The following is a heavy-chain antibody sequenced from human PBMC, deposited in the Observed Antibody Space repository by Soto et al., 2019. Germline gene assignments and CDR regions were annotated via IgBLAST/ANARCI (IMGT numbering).Heavy chain of an antibody. J-gene: IGHJ4*02. CDR1: GGSFSGYY. CDR2: INHSGST. D-gene: IGHD2-2*01. CDR3: ARVERSEAHIVVVPAAMPGDSSGWLSGNFDY. V-gene: IGHV4-34*01. Sequence: SGTLSLTCAVYGGSFSGYYWSWIRQPPGKGLEWIGEINHSGSTNYNPSLKSRVTISVDTSKNQFSLKLSSVTAADTAVYYCARVERSEAHIVVVPAAMPGDSSGWLSGNFDYWGQGTLVTVSS.